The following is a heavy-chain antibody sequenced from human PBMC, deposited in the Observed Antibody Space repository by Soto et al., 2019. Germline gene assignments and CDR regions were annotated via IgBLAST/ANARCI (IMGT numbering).Heavy chain of an antibody. CDR2: IYWDDDK. Sequence: QITLKESGPTLVKPTQTLTLTCTFSGFSLNTSGVGVGWLRQPPGKAPEWLTLIYWDDDKRYSPSLKSRLTITKDTSKNQVVLTMTNMDPVDTATYYCAHRHLSVGGFDFSGQGTLVTVSS. CDR3: AHRHLSVGGFDF. V-gene: IGHV2-5*02. D-gene: IGHD3-16*01. J-gene: IGHJ4*02. CDR1: GFSLNTSGVG.